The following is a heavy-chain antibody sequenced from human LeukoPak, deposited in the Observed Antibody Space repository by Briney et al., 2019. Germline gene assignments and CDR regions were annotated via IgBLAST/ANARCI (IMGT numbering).Heavy chain of an antibody. CDR2: IYYSGST. D-gene: IGHD3-10*01. CDR1: GASVSSYY. V-gene: IGHV4-59*02. J-gene: IGHJ4*02. CDR3: ARGLSNFDY. Sequence: SETLSLTCSVSGASVSSYYWSWIRQSPGKGLEWIGYIYYSGSTNYNPSLKSRVTISVDTSNNQFSLKLTSVTAADTAVYYCARGLSNFDYWGRGTLVTVSS.